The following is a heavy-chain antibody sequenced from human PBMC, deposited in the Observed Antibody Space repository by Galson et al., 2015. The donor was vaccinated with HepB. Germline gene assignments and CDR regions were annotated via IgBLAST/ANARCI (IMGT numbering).Heavy chain of an antibody. CDR2: IIPIFGTA. D-gene: IGHD2-2*01. Sequence: SVKVSCKASGVTFSSYAISWVRQAPGQGLEWMGGIIPIFGTANDAQKFQGRVTITADESTNTVYMELNSLRSEDTAVYYCARDLKAFPIVVVPAANYYYYGMDVWRQGTTVTVSS. CDR1: GVTFSSYA. CDR3: ARDLKAFPIVVVPAANYYYYGMDV. J-gene: IGHJ6*02. V-gene: IGHV1-69*13.